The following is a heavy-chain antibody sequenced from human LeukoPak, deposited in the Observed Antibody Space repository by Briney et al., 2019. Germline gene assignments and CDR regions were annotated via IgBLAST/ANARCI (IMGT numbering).Heavy chain of an antibody. CDR2: IYPGDSDT. Sequence: GESLKISCKGSGYSFTSYWIGWVRQMPGKGLEWMGIIYPGDSDTRYSPSFQGQVTISADKSISTAYLQWSSLKASDTAMYYCARHKTAMVTWTNWFDPWGQGTLVTVSS. J-gene: IGHJ5*02. V-gene: IGHV5-51*01. CDR1: GYSFTSYW. D-gene: IGHD5-18*01. CDR3: ARHKTAMVTWTNWFDP.